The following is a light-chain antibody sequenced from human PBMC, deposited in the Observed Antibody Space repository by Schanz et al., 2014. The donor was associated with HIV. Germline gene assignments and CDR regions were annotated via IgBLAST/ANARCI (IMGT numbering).Light chain of an antibody. Sequence: EMVMTQSPATLSVSPGERATLSCRASQSVTSDLAWYQQKPGQAPRLLIYGASTRATGIPGRFSGSGSGTDFTLTISRVEPEDFAVYHCQLYDTSPLFTFGPGTKVEIK. CDR3: QLYDTSPLFT. CDR1: QSVTSD. J-gene: IGKJ3*01. CDR2: GAS. V-gene: IGKV3-15*01.